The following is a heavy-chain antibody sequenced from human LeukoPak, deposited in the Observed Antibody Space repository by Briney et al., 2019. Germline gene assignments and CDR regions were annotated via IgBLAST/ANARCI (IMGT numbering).Heavy chain of an antibody. V-gene: IGHV3-23*01. Sequence: PGGSLRLSCAASGFTFSTYAMSWVRQAPGKGLEWVSAVSGSGGSTYYADSVKGRFTISRDNSKNTLYLQMNSLRAEDTAVYYCAKDSAQSYYYGSGSYYQFWGQGTLVTVSP. D-gene: IGHD3-10*01. CDR2: VSGSGGST. CDR3: AKDSAQSYYYGSGSYYQF. CDR1: GFTFSTYA. J-gene: IGHJ4*02.